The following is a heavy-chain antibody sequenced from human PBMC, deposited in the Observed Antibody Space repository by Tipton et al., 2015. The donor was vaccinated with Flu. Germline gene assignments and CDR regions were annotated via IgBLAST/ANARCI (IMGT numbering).Heavy chain of an antibody. V-gene: IGHV4-38-2*01. CDR2: VSRSGST. Sequence: TLSLTCAVSGDSISSDYHWGWIRQFPGKGLEWIGTVSRSGSTVYNPSITSRVTISIDSSNNQFSLNLKSVTAADLAVYYCARRDYSNYVSDPKSWFDPWGQGTLVAFSS. J-gene: IGHJ5*02. CDR1: GDSISSDYH. D-gene: IGHD4-11*01. CDR3: ARRDYSNYVSDPKSWFDP.